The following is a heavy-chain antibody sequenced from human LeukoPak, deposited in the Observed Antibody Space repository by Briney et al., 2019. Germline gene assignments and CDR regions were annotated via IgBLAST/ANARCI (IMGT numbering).Heavy chain of an antibody. CDR3: ARHPRYVWGSYRLYYFDY. V-gene: IGHV4-39*01. CDR2: IYYSGSA. CDR1: GGSISSSSYY. Sequence: SETLSLTCTVSGGSISSSSYYWGWLRQPPGKGLEWIGSIYYSGSAYYNPSLKSRVTISVDTSKNQFSLKLSSVTAADTAVYYCARHPRYVWGSYRLYYFDYWGQGTLVTVSS. D-gene: IGHD3-16*02. J-gene: IGHJ4*02.